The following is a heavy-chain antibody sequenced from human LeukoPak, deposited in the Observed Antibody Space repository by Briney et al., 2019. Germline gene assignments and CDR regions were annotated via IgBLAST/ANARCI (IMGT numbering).Heavy chain of an antibody. Sequence: PGGSLRLSCAASGFTFGTYGMHWVRQAPGKGLEWVAVIWYDGSNEYYADSVKGRFTISRDNSKNTLYLQMNSLRAEDTAVYYCVRSARDWSSPRCRPDPWGQGTLVTVSS. J-gene: IGHJ5*02. CDR3: VRSARDWSSPRCRPDP. V-gene: IGHV3-33*01. CDR2: IWYDGSNE. CDR1: GFTFGTYG. D-gene: IGHD2-2*01.